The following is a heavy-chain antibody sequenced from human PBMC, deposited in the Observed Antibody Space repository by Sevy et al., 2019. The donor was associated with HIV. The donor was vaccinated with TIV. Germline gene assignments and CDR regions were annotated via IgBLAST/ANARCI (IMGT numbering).Heavy chain of an antibody. V-gene: IGHV3-30*02. Sequence: GGSLRLSCAASGFTFSSYGMHWVRQAPGKGLEWVAFIRYDGSNKYYADSVKGRFTISRDNSKNTLYLKMNRLRAEDTTVYYCAKDVYAFSDYWGQGTLVTVSS. CDR2: IRYDGSNK. D-gene: IGHD3-3*01. CDR1: GFTFSSYG. J-gene: IGHJ4*02. CDR3: AKDVYAFSDY.